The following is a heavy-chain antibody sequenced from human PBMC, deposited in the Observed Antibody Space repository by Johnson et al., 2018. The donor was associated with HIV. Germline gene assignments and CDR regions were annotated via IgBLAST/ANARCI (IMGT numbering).Heavy chain of an antibody. CDR2: IYSGGST. D-gene: IGHD3-10*01. V-gene: IGHV3-53*01. CDR3: GRDRGGDDAFDI. Sequence: VQLVESGGGLIQPGGSLRLSCAASGFTVSSNYMSWLRQAPGKGLEWVSVIYSGGSTYYADSVKGRFTISRDNSKNTLYLQMNSLRAEDTAVYECGRDRGGDDAFDIWGQGTMVTVSS. J-gene: IGHJ3*02. CDR1: GFTVSSNY.